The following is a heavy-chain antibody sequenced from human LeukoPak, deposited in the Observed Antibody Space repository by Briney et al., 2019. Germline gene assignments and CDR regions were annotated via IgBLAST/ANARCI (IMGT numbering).Heavy chain of an antibody. CDR3: VRGYSFGPYGMDV. V-gene: IGHV3-64D*06. CDR1: GFTFSTLP. J-gene: IGHJ6*02. CDR2: SSSNGGST. D-gene: IGHD2-15*01. Sequence: GRSLRLSCSASGFTFSTLPMHWVRQAPGKGLEYVSGSSSNGGSTYYADSVKGRFTISRDNSKNTLYLQMSSLRAEDTAVYFCVRGYSFGPYGMDVWGQGTTVTVSS.